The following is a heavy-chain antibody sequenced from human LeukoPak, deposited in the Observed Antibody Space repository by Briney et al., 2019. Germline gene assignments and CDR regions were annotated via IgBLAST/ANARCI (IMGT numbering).Heavy chain of an antibody. V-gene: IGHV4-34*01. CDR1: GGSFSGYY. D-gene: IGHD2-2*01. CDR2: INQSGST. CDR3: ARERNIVVVPAAGYGMDF. Sequence: PSETLSLTCAVYGGSFSGYYWSWIRQPPGKGLEWIGEINQSGSTNYNPSLKSRVTISVDTSKNQFSLKLSSVTAADTAVYYCARERNIVVVPAAGYGMDFWGQGTTVTVSS. J-gene: IGHJ6*02.